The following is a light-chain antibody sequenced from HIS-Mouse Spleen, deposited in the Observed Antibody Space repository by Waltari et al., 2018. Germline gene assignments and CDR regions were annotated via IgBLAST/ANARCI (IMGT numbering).Light chain of an antibody. J-gene: IGKJ3*01. CDR2: GAS. Sequence: EIVMTQSPATLSVSPGERATLSCRASQSVGSHLAWYKQKPGQAPRLLSYGASTRATGIQARFNGSGSGTEFTLTISSMQSEDFAVYYCQQYNNWPFTFGPGTKVDIK. V-gene: IGKV3-15*01. CDR1: QSVGSH. CDR3: QQYNNWPFT.